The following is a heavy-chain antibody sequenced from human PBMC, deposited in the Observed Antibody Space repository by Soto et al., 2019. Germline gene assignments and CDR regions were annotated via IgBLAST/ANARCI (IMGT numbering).Heavy chain of an antibody. CDR3: VREDDGGDRDYDGLDV. D-gene: IGHD2-21*02. J-gene: IGHJ6*02. CDR1: GGSMNSEHYH. V-gene: IGHV4-30-4*01. Sequence: QVQLQESGPGLVRPSQTLSLTCTVSGGSMNSEHYHWTWIRQAPGQGLEWIGYIHYTGSIRYNPSLQSRITMSVDTSKNLFSLNLSSVTAADTAVYFCVREDDGGDRDYDGLDVWCQGTTVTVSS. CDR2: IHYTGSI.